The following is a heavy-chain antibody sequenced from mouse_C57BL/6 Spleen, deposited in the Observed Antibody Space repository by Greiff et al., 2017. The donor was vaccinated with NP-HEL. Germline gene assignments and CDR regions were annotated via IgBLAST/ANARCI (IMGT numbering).Heavy chain of an antibody. D-gene: IGHD1-1*01. CDR2: INPSTGGT. CDR1: GYSFTGYY. CDR3: AFHGFNYYGAMDY. J-gene: IGHJ4*01. V-gene: IGHV1-43*01. Sequence: EVKLQESGPELVKPGASVKISCKASGYSFTGYYMHWVKQSSEKSLEWIGEINPSTGGTSYIQKFKGKATLTVDKSSSTAYMQLKSLTSEDSAVYYCAFHGFNYYGAMDYWGQGTSVTVST.